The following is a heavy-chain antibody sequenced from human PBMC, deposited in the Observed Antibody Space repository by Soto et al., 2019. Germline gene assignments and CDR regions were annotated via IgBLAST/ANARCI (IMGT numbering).Heavy chain of an antibody. CDR3: ARHDVCSTPICHNWFDP. CDR2: IYPAYSDT. Sequence: GESLKISCKASGYSFTNYLIGWVRQMPGKGLEWMGSIYPAYSDTRYSPSFQGQVTISADKSISTAYLQWSSLKASDTAMYYRARHDVCSTPICHNWFDPWGQGTLVTVSS. D-gene: IGHD2-2*01. V-gene: IGHV5-51*01. J-gene: IGHJ5*02. CDR1: GYSFTNYL.